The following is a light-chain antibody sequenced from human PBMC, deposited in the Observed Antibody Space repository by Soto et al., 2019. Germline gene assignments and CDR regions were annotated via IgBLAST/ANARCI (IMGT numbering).Light chain of an antibody. CDR3: CSYAASYTWV. CDR1: SSDVGGYNY. Sequence: QSALTQPRSVSGSPGQSVTISCTGTSSDVGGYNYVSWYQQHPGKAPKLMIYDVSKRPSGVPDRFSGSKSGNTASLTISGLQAEEEDDYYCCSYAASYTWVFGGGTQLTVL. J-gene: IGLJ3*02. CDR2: DVS. V-gene: IGLV2-11*01.